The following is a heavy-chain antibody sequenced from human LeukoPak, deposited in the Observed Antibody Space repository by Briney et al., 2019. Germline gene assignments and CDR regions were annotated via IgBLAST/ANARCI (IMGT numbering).Heavy chain of an antibody. V-gene: IGHV1-69*13. Sequence: ASVKVSCKASGGAFSSYAISWVRQAPGQGLEWMGGIIPIFSTANYAQKFQGRVTITADESTSTAYMELSSLRPEDTAVYYCARERGGQLGYCSSTSCYPFDYWGQGTLVTVSS. CDR2: IIPIFSTA. D-gene: IGHD2-2*01. CDR1: GGAFSSYA. CDR3: ARERGGQLGYCSSTSCYPFDY. J-gene: IGHJ4*02.